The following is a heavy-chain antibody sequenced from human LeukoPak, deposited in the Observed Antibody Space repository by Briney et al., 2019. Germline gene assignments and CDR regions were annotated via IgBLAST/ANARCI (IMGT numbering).Heavy chain of an antibody. J-gene: IGHJ3*02. CDR2: INHSGST. V-gene: IGHV4-34*01. CDR1: GGSFSGYY. CDR3: ARVPPYYYDSSGYFVAAFDI. Sequence: PSETLSLTCAVYGGSFSGYYWSWIRQPPGKGLEWIGEINHSGSTNYNPSLKSRVTISVDTSKNQFSLKLSSVTAADTAVYYCARVPPYYYDSSGYFVAAFDIWGLGTMVTVSS. D-gene: IGHD3-22*01.